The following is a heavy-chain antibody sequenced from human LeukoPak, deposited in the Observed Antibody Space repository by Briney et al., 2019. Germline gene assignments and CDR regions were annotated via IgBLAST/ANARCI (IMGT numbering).Heavy chain of an antibody. V-gene: IGHV1-69*04. D-gene: IGHD1-26*01. CDR1: GGTFSSYA. CDR2: IIPILGIA. CDR3: ARVPGREYGMDV. Sequence: SVKVSCKASGGTFSSYAISWVRQAPGQGLEWMGRIIPILGIANYAQKFQGRVTITADKSTSTAYMELSSLRSEDTAVYYCARVPGREYGMDVWGQGTTVTVSS. J-gene: IGHJ6*02.